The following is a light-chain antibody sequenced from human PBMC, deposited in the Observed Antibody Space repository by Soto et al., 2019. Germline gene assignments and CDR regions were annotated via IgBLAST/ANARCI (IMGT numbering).Light chain of an antibody. CDR2: GAS. CDR1: QSVSSNY. J-gene: IGKJ5*01. CDR3: QQYGSSPIT. V-gene: IGKV3-20*01. Sequence: EIVLTQSPGTLSLSPGERATLSCRASQSVSSNYLVWYQQKPGQAPRLLIYGASRRATDIPDRFSGSGSGTDFTLTISRLEPEDFAVYYCQQYGSSPITFGQGTRLEIK.